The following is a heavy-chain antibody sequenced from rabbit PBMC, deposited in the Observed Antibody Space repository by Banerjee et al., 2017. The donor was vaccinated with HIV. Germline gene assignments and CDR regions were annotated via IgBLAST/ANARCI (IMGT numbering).Heavy chain of an antibody. CDR3: ARDLAGVIGWNFGL. Sequence: QSLEESGGDLVKPGASLTLTCTASGFSFSSSYWIWWVRQAPGKGLEWIACIYAGSSGGTYYASWAKGRFTISKASWTTVTLQMTSLTAADTASYFCARDLAGVIGWNFGLWGPGTLVTVS. J-gene: IGHJ4*01. D-gene: IGHD4-1*01. CDR1: GFSFSSSYW. V-gene: IGHV1S40*01. CDR2: IYAGSSGGT.